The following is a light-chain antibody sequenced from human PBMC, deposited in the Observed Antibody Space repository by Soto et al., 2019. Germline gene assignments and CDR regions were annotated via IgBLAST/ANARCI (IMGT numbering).Light chain of an antibody. V-gene: IGKV1-39*01. CDR1: QSISSY. CDR2: AAS. Sequence: DIQMTQSPSSLSASVGDRVTITCRASQSISSYLNWYKQKPGKAPKLLIYAASSLQSGVPSRFSGSGSGTDFTLTISSLQPEDFATYYCQQSYSTPPDFGPGTKVDIK. CDR3: QQSYSTPPD. J-gene: IGKJ3*01.